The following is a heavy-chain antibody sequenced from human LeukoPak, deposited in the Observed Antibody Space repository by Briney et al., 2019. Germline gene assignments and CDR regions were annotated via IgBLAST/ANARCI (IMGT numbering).Heavy chain of an antibody. J-gene: IGHJ4*02. D-gene: IGHD3-10*01. Sequence: PGGSLRLSCAASGFTFSSYWMSWVRQAPGKGLEWVGNIKQDGSEKYYVDSVKGRFTISRDNAKNSLYLQMNSLRAEDTAVYYCARDRVTMVRGARNYYFDYWGQGTLVTVSS. CDR2: IKQDGSEK. CDR3: ARDRVTMVRGARNYYFDY. CDR1: GFTFSSYW. V-gene: IGHV3-7*04.